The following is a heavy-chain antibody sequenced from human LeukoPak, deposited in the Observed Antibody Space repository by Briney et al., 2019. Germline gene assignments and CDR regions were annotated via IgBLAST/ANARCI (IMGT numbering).Heavy chain of an antibody. J-gene: IGHJ4*02. D-gene: IGHD2-2*01. V-gene: IGHV3-33*01. CDR1: GFTFSSHG. Sequence: PGRSLRLSCAASGFTFSSHGMHWVRQAPGKGLEWVAVIWYDGSNKYYADSVKGRFTISRDNAKNSLYLQMNSLRAEDTAVYYCARAMDYWGQGALVTVSS. CDR3: ARAMDY. CDR2: IWYDGSNK.